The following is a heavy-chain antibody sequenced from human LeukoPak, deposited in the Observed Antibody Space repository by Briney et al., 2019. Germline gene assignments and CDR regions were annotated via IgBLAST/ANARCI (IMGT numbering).Heavy chain of an antibody. CDR1: GFTFSSYG. J-gene: IGHJ4*02. CDR3: AEVESSYCRV. Sequence: GRSLRLSCAASGFTFSSYGMHWVRQAPGKGLEWVAVISYDGSNKYYADSVKGRFTISRDNSKNTLYLQMNSLRAEDTAIYYCAEVESSYCRVWGQGTLVTVSS. D-gene: IGHD3-10*01. CDR2: ISYDGSNK. V-gene: IGHV3-30*18.